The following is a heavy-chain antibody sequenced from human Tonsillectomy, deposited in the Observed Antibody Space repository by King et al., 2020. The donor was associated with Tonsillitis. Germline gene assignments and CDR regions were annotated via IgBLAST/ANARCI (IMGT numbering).Heavy chain of an antibody. CDR3: ARERVTGDASCFDY. Sequence: VQLQESGPGLVKPSETLSLTCAVSGGSFSSDYWSWIRQPPGKGLEWIGYIYYTGSTNYNPSLKSRVTISLDTSKNQFSLRLSSVTAADTAVYFCARERVTGDASCFDYWGQGTLVTVSS. D-gene: IGHD7-27*01. V-gene: IGHV4-59*01. J-gene: IGHJ4*02. CDR2: IYYTGST. CDR1: GGSFSSDY.